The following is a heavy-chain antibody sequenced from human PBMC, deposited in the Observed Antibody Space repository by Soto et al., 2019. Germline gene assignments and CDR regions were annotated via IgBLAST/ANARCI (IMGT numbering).Heavy chain of an antibody. Sequence: GASVKVSCKASGGTFSSYTISWVRQAPGQGLEWMGRIIPILGIANYAQKFQGRVTITADKSTSTAYMELSSLRSEDTAVYYCAGSYYTPSNFYYYYMDVWGKGTTVTVSS. V-gene: IGHV1-69*02. J-gene: IGHJ6*03. CDR3: AGSYYTPSNFYYYYMDV. CDR1: GGTFSSYT. CDR2: IIPILGIA. D-gene: IGHD3-10*01.